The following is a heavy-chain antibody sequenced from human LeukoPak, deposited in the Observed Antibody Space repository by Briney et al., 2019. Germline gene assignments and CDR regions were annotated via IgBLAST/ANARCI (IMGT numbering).Heavy chain of an antibody. CDR3: AREETTGTADY. J-gene: IGHJ4*02. Sequence: AGGSLRLSCAASGFTFSSYGMTWVRQAPGKGLEWVSYISSSSSTIYYADSVKGRFTISRDNSKNTLYLQMNSLRAEDTAVYYCAREETTGTADYWGQGTLVTVSS. D-gene: IGHD1-1*01. V-gene: IGHV3-48*01. CDR1: GFTFSSYG. CDR2: ISSSSSTI.